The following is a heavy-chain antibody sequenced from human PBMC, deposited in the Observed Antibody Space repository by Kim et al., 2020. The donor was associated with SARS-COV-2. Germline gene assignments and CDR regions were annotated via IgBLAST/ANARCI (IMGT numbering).Heavy chain of an antibody. J-gene: IGHJ4*02. V-gene: IGHV3-9*01. Sequence: GGSLRLSCAASGFTFDDYAMHWVRQAPGKGLEWVSGISWNSGSIGYADSVKGRFTISRDNAKNSLYLQMTSLRAEDTALYYCAKAGIALDYWVQGTLVTV. CDR1: GFTFDDYA. CDR3: AKAGIALDY. CDR2: ISWNSGSI. D-gene: IGHD2-21*01.